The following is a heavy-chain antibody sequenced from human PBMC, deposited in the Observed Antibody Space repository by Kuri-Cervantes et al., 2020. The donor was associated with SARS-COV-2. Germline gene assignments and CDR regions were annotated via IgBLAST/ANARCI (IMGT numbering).Heavy chain of an antibody. CDR2: INQGGSAR. Sequence: GGSLRLSCAASGFTFSGSWISWVRQAPGKGLEWVANINQGGSARYCGESVQGRFTISRDNAKNTLYLQMNSLRAEDTAVYYCASTGFDIWGQGTMVTVSS. V-gene: IGHV3-7*01. CDR3: ASTGFDI. J-gene: IGHJ3*02. D-gene: IGHD4-17*01. CDR1: GFTFSGSW.